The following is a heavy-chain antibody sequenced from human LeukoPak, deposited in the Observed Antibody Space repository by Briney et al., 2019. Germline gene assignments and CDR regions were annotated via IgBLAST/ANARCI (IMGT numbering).Heavy chain of an antibody. CDR1: GFTFDDYG. CDR3: AKEGVTVTTERYFDY. V-gene: IGHV3-20*04. Sequence: GGSLRLSCAASGFTFDDYGMSWVRQAPGKGLEWVSGINWNGGSTGYADSVKGRFTISRDNSKNSLYLQMNSLRTEDTALYYCAKEGVTVTTERYFDYWGQGTLVTVSS. D-gene: IGHD4-11*01. CDR2: INWNGGST. J-gene: IGHJ4*02.